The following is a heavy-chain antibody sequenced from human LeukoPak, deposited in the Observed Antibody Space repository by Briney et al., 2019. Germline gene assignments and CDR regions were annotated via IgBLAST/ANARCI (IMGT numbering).Heavy chain of an antibody. J-gene: IGHJ4*02. CDR3: VKVGGTGHFDY. CDR1: GGSISSYY. CDR2: VHYNGQT. Sequence: PSETLSLTCTVSGGSISSYYWTWIRQPPGKGLEWLGYVHYNGQTNYNPSLQSRATMSVDMSKDQFSLRLTSVTAADTAVYYCVKVGGTGHFDYWGQGALVTVSS. V-gene: IGHV4-59*01. D-gene: IGHD7-27*01.